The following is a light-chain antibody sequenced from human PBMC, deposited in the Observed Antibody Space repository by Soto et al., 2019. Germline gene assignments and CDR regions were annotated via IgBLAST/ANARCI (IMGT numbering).Light chain of an antibody. Sequence: QSVLTQPPSASGTPGQRVTISCSGSSSNIGSKTVEWYQQLPGTAPKLLINSNNQRPSGVPDRFSCSKSGTSASLAISGLESEDEADYYCAAWDDSLNGVVFGGGATLTVL. V-gene: IGLV1-44*01. CDR1: SSNIGSKT. CDR2: SNN. CDR3: AAWDDSLNGVV. J-gene: IGLJ2*01.